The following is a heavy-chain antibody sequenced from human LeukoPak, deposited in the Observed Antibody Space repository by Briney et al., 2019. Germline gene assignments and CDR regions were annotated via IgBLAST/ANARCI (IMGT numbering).Heavy chain of an antibody. CDR3: ARLSPELPLRYFDWSPRVDY. J-gene: IGHJ4*02. CDR2: INHSGST. CDR1: GGSFSGYY. V-gene: IGHV4-34*01. Sequence: SETLSLTCAVYGGSFSGYYWSWIRQPPGKGLEWIGEINHSGSTNYNPSLKSRVTISVDTSKNQSSLKLSSVTAADTAVYYCARLSPELPLRYFDWSPRVDYWGQGTLVTVSS. D-gene: IGHD3-9*01.